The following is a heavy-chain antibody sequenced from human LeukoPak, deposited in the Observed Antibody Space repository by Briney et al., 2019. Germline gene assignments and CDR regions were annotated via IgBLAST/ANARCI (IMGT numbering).Heavy chain of an antibody. CDR2: IKQDGSNQ. D-gene: IGHD3-3*01. V-gene: IGHV3-7*01. CDR1: GFTFTRYW. CDR3: ERVSRSGYYGEY. J-gene: IGHJ4*02. Sequence: GGSLRLSCAASGFTFTRYWLAWLRQAPGKGLEWVANIKQDGSNQYHEDSVRGRFTMYRDNARSSLSLQRQRLRAEDTAVYYCERVSRSGYYGEYWGQGRPVTVSS.